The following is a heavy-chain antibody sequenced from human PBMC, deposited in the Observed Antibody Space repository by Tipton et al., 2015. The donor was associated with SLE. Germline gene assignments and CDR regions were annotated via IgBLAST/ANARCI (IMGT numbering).Heavy chain of an antibody. V-gene: IGHV4-59*08. Sequence: TLSLTCTVSGGSISSHYWSWIRQPPGKGLEWIGYIYYSGSTNYNPSLKSRVTISVDTSKNQFSLKLSSVTAADTAVYYCASGEGLHDAFDIWGQGTMVTVSS. J-gene: IGHJ3*02. CDR1: GGSISSHY. CDR2: IYYSGST. D-gene: IGHD5-24*01. CDR3: ASGEGLHDAFDI.